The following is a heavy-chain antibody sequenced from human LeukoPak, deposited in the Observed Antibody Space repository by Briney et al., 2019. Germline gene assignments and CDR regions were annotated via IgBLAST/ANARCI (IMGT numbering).Heavy chain of an antibody. CDR1: GGSFSGYY. V-gene: IGHV4-34*01. J-gene: IGHJ4*02. CDR3: ASGGAITMVRGVITYFDY. CDR2: INHSGST. D-gene: IGHD3-10*01. Sequence: SETLSLTCAVYGGSFSGYYWSWIRQPSGKGLECIGGINHSGSTNYNPSLKSRVTISVDTSKNQFSLKLSSVTAADTAVYYCASGGAITMVRGVITYFDYWGQGTLVTVSS.